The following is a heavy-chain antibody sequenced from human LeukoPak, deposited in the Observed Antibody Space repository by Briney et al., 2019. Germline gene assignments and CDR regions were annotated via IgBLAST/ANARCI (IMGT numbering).Heavy chain of an antibody. Sequence: PGRSLRLSCVASGFSLSNFQMYCVRQAPGKGLEWVSIISLDGSTELYADSVKGRFTISRDTASNTMHLEMNNLRIEDTAVYYCMRDYMGWFDPWGQGSLVTVSS. V-gene: IGHV3-30-3*01. CDR2: ISLDGSTE. D-gene: IGHD3-10*01. J-gene: IGHJ5*02. CDR1: GFSLSNFQ. CDR3: MRDYMGWFDP.